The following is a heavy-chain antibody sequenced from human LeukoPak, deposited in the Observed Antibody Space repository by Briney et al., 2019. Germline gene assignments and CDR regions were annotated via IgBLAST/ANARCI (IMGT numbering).Heavy chain of an antibody. J-gene: IGHJ5*02. D-gene: IGHD3-10*01. V-gene: IGHV1-24*01. CDR3: ATGLRGENWFDP. CDR1: GYTLTELS. Sequence: ASVKVSCKVSGYTLTELSMHWVRQAPGKGLEWMGGFDPEDGETIYAQKFQGRVTMTEHTSTDTAYMELSSLRSEDTAVYYCATGLRGENWFDPWGQGTLVTVSS. CDR2: FDPEDGET.